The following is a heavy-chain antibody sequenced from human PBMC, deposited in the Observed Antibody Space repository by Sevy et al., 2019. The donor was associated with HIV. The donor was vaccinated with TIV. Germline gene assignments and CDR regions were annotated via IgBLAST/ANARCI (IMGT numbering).Heavy chain of an antibody. CDR3: ARSPPVVVVPGAPSWFDP. CDR1: DGSFSGYY. D-gene: IGHD2-2*01. V-gene: IGHV4-34*01. J-gene: IGHJ5*02. Sequence: SETLSLTCAVHDGSFSGYYWNWIRQLPGKGLEWIGEINESGITYYNPSLKSRVAISVGTSKKQFSLKLNSVTAADTALYFCARSPPVVVVPGAPSWFDPWGQGTLVTVSS. CDR2: INESGIT.